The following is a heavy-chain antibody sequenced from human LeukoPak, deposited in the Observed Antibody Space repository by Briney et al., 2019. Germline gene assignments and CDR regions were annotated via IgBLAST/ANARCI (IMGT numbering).Heavy chain of an antibody. D-gene: IGHD1-26*01. J-gene: IGHJ6*03. V-gene: IGHV1-69*13. CDR3: ARDIVSDSGSHPYYYYYYMDV. CDR2: IIPIFGTA. CDR1: GGTFSSYA. Sequence: SVKVSCKASGGTFSSYAISWVRQAPGQGLEWMGGIIPIFGTANYAQKFQGRVTITADESTSTAYMELSSLRSEDTAVYYCARDIVSDSGSHPYYYYYYMDVWGKGTTVTVSS.